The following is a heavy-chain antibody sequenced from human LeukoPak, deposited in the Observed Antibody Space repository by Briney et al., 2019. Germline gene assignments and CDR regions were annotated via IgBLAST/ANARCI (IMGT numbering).Heavy chain of an antibody. CDR2: INHSGST. V-gene: IGHV4-34*01. CDR1: GGSISSYF. Sequence: PSETLSLTCTVSGGSISSYFWSWIRQPPGKGLEWIGEINHSGSTNYNPSLKSRVTISVDTSKNQFSLKLSSVTAADTAVYYCARGKGRYYYYGMDVWGQGTTVTVSS. J-gene: IGHJ6*02. CDR3: ARGKGRYYYYGMDV.